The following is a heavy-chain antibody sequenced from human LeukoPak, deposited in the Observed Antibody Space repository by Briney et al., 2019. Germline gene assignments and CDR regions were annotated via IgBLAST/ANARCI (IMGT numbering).Heavy chain of an antibody. Sequence: GGSLRLSCAASGFTFSSYAMHWVRQAPGKGLEWVTVVSYDGSNAYYADSVKGRFTISRDNSKNTLYLQMKSLRPEDTAVYYCARDLASCCYTRLDYWGQGTLVTVSS. J-gene: IGHJ4*02. V-gene: IGHV3-30-3*01. CDR2: VSYDGSNA. CDR3: ARDLASCCYTRLDY. D-gene: IGHD2-2*02. CDR1: GFTFSSYA.